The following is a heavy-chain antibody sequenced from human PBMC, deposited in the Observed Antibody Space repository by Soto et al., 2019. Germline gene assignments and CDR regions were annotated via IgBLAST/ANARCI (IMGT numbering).Heavy chain of an antibody. V-gene: IGHV1-46*03. CDR3: AKGLDMVRGVTTYYYYYFMDV. CDR1: GYTFTSYY. Sequence: QVQLVQSGAEVKKPGASVKVSCKASGYTFTSYYMHWVRQAPGQGLEWMGIINPSGGSTSYAQKFQGRVTMTRDTSTSTVYMELSSLRSEDTAVYYFAKGLDMVRGVTTYYYYYFMDVWGKGTTVTVSS. CDR2: INPSGGST. D-gene: IGHD3-10*01. J-gene: IGHJ6*03.